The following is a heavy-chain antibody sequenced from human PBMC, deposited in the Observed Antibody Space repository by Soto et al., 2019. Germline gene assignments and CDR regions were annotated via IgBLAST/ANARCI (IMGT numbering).Heavy chain of an antibody. CDR3: AKGGGYCTSSNCSPFDY. V-gene: IGHV3-23*01. CDR2: ISVSGGST. J-gene: IGHJ4*02. D-gene: IGHD2-2*01. Sequence: GGSLRLSCTASGFIFSSYAMSWVRQAPGKGLEWVSGISVSGGSTYYVDSVKGRFTISRDNSKNTLNLQMGSLRAEDTAVYYCAKGGGYCTSSNCSPFDYWGQGTLVTVSS. CDR1: GFIFSSYA.